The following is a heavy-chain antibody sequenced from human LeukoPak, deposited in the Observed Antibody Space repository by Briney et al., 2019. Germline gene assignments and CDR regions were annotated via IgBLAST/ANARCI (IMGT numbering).Heavy chain of an antibody. CDR2: ISYDGSNK. Sequence: GGSLRLSCAASGFTFSSYAMHWVRQAPGKGLEWVAVISYDGSNKYYADSVKGRFTISRDNSKNTLYLQMNSPRAEDTAVYYCARDWRLSSSRLDYWGQGTLVTVSS. CDR3: ARDWRLSSSRLDY. D-gene: IGHD6-13*01. CDR1: GFTFSSYA. V-gene: IGHV3-30*04. J-gene: IGHJ4*02.